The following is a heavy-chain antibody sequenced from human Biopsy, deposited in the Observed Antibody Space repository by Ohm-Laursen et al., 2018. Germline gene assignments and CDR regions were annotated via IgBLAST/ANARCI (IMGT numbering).Heavy chain of an antibody. CDR1: GYSISSDYR. J-gene: IGHJ4*02. V-gene: IGHV4-38-2*02. CDR3: ARVGSGWAPFDK. Sequence: SDTLSFTCTVSGYSISSDYRWGWIRQAPGKTLAWLGTIFKDGNTHYNPSLRSRLIISIDTSKNQFLLMMPSVSGADTDVYFCARVGSGWAPFDKWGPGTLVTVSS. D-gene: IGHD6-19*01. CDR2: IFKDGNT.